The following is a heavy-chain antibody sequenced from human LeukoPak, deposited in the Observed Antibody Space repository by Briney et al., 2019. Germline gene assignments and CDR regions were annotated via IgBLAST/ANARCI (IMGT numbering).Heavy chain of an antibody. J-gene: IGHJ4*02. V-gene: IGHV1-8*03. Sequence: GASVKVSCKASGYTFTSYDINWVRQATGQGLEWMGWMNPNSGNTGYAQKFQGRVTITRNTSISTAYMELSSLRSEDTAVYYCARTPKKLRFLEWLPYYFDYWGQGTLVTVSS. CDR3: ARTPKKLRFLEWLPYYFDY. D-gene: IGHD3-3*01. CDR1: GYTFTSYD. CDR2: MNPNSGNT.